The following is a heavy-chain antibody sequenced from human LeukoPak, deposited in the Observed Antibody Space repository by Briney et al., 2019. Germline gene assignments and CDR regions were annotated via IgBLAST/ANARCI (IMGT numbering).Heavy chain of an antibody. Sequence: PGGSLRLSCAASGFIFSNFVMHWVRRAPGKGLVWVSRIPTDDNPTNYADFVQGRFTISRDNAKNTVYLQMNNLRAEDTAVYYCARDHYFKIDYWGQGTLVTVSS. CDR3: ARDHYFKIDY. J-gene: IGHJ4*02. D-gene: IGHD2/OR15-2a*01. V-gene: IGHV3-74*01. CDR2: IPTDDNPT. CDR1: GFIFSNFV.